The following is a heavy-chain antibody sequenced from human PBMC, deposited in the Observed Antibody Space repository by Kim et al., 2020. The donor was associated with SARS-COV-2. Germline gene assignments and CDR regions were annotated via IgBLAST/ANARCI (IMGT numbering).Heavy chain of an antibody. CDR2: IDPSGSTT. CDR1: GYTFTRYY. V-gene: IGHV1-46*01. Sequence: ASVKVSCRASGYTFTRYYIHWVRQAPGQGLEWMGIIDPSGSTTSDAQNFQGRVTVTSDTSTSTVYMELRSLRSEDTAVYYCARDICPTSVTTLCVRDPWAYGMDVWGQGTTVSVSS. CDR3: ARDICPTSVTTLCVRDPWAYGMDV. J-gene: IGHJ6*02. D-gene: IGHD4-4*01.